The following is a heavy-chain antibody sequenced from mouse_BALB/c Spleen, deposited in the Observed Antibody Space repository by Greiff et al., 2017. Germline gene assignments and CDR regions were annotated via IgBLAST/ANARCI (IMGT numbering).Heavy chain of an antibody. V-gene: IGHV5-6-5*01. J-gene: IGHJ3*01. D-gene: IGHD1-1*01. CDR1: GFTFSSYA. Sequence: EVKLMESGGGLVKPGGSLKLSCAASGFTFSSYAMSWVRQTLEKRLEWVASISSGGSTYYPDSVKGRFTISRDNARNILYLQMSSLRSEDTAMYYGARAREDGTVAPLRNGGQGTLVTVSA. CDR3: ARAREDGTVAPLRN. CDR2: ISSGGST.